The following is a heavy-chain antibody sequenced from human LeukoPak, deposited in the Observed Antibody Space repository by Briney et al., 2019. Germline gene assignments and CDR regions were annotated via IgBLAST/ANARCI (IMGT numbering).Heavy chain of an antibody. Sequence: GGALTLSCLAAGFAFSNPGMAWVRQAPSRDLGLVSTISTTAEGTDYATSVEGRFTISRDNSKNTLSPEMNSLRADDTATYYRAGDAGGAWPFDYWGQGTRVIVSS. CDR3: AGDAGGAWPFDY. D-gene: IGHD4-17*01. CDR1: GFAFSNPG. CDR2: ISTTAEGT. J-gene: IGHJ4*02. V-gene: IGHV3-23*01.